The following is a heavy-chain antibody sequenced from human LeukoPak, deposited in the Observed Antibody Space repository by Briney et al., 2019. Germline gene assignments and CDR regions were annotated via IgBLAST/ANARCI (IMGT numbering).Heavy chain of an antibody. CDR2: ISDDGRHN. CDR3: AKTVVPAAPYYFDY. V-gene: IGHV3-30*04. Sequence: GGSLRLPCAASGFTFSTYAMNWVRQAPGKGLEWVAVISDDGRHNYYADSVKGRFTISRDNSKNTLYLQMNSLRAEDTAVYYCAKTVVPAAPYYFDYWGQGTLVTVSS. J-gene: IGHJ4*02. CDR1: GFTFSTYA. D-gene: IGHD2-2*01.